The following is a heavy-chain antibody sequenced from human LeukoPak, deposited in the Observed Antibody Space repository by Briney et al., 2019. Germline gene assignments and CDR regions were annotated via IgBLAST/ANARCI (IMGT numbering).Heavy chain of an antibody. J-gene: IGHJ4*02. CDR1: GGSISSGSYY. D-gene: IGHD2-8*01. CDR2: IYTSGST. V-gene: IGHV4-61*02. CDR3: ARDRGYCTNGVCYKYFDY. Sequence: SQTLSLTCTVSGGSISSGSYYWSWTRQPAGKGLEWIGRIYTSGSTNYNPSLKSRVTISVDTSKNQFSLKLSSVTAADTAVYYCARDRGYCTNGVCYKYFDYWGQGTLVTVSS.